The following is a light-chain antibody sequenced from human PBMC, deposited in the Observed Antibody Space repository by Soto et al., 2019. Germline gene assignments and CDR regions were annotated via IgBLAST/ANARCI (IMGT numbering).Light chain of an antibody. Sequence: QSVLTQPPSVSGAPGQRVTISCTGSSSNIGAGYDVHWYQQLPGTAPKLLIYGNSNRPSGVPDRFSGSESGTSASLAITGLQAEDEADYYCQSYDSSLSGFYVFGTGTKVTV. CDR3: QSYDSSLSGFYV. V-gene: IGLV1-40*01. J-gene: IGLJ1*01. CDR2: GNS. CDR1: SSNIGAGYD.